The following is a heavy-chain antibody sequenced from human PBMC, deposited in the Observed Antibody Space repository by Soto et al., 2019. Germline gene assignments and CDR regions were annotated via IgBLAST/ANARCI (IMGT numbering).Heavy chain of an antibody. V-gene: IGHV3-30-3*01. J-gene: IGHJ4*02. CDR3: VREQVGAVYFDY. Sequence: GGSLSLSCAASGFTFSTYALHWVRHAPGKGLEWVAVISYFGSNEYYVDSVKGRFTISIVNSKDTLYLQMNSLKPEDTAVYYCVREQVGAVYFDYWGQGTLVTVSS. CDR2: ISYFGSNE. D-gene: IGHD1-26*01. CDR1: GFTFSTYA.